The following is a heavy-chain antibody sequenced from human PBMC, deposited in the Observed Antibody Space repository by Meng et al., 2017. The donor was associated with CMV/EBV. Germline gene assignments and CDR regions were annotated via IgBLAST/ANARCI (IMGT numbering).Heavy chain of an antibody. Sequence: LQLQESGPGLVKPSETLSLTCTVSGGSISSSSYSWGWIRQPPGKGLEWIGSIYYSGSTYYNPSLKSRVTISVDTSKNQFSLKLSSVTAADTAVYYCARGVVTMIVVYDPWGQGTLVTVSS. D-gene: IGHD3-22*01. CDR2: IYYSGST. CDR1: GGSISSSSYS. CDR3: ARGVVTMIVVYDP. J-gene: IGHJ5*02. V-gene: IGHV4-39*07.